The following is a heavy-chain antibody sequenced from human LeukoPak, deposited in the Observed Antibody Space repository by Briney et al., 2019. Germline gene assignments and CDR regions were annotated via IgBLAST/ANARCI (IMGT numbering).Heavy chain of an antibody. J-gene: IGHJ4*02. D-gene: IGHD5-12*01. CDR2: IIPIFGTA. V-gene: IGHV1-69*01. Sequence: GSSVKVSCKASGGTFSSYAISWVRQAPGQGLEWMGGIIPIFGTANYAQKFQGRVTITAGESTSTAYMELSSLRSEDTAVYYCAKAPQGYSSYALPANWGQGTLVTVSS. CDR1: GGTFSSYA. CDR3: AKAPQGYSSYALPAN.